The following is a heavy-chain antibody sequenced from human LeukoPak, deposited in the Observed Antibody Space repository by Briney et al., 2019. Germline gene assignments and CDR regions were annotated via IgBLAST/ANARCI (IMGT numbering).Heavy chain of an antibody. Sequence: GGSLRLSCAASGFTFSNFWMHWVRQAPGKGLVWVALIYGDGSFTRYADSVKGRFTISKDNAKNTVYLQMNNLRAEDTAVYYCVSFYEAYWGRGTLVTVSS. CDR1: GFTFSNFW. D-gene: IGHD2-2*01. CDR3: VSFYEAY. J-gene: IGHJ4*02. CDR2: IYGDGSFT. V-gene: IGHV3-74*01.